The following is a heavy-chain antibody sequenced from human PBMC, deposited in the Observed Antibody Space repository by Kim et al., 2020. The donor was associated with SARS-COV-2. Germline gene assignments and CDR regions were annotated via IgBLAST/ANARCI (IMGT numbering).Heavy chain of an antibody. D-gene: IGHD3-10*01. J-gene: IGHJ6*02. CDR3: AKDVVIGELLYYYYYGMDV. Sequence: GGSLRLSCAASGFTFSSYGIHWVRQAPGKGLEWVAVISYDGSNKYYADSVKGRFTISRDNSKNTLYLQMNSLRAEDTAVYYCAKDVVIGELLYYYYYGMDVWGQGTTVTVSS. V-gene: IGHV3-30*18. CDR1: GFTFSSYG. CDR2: ISYDGSNK.